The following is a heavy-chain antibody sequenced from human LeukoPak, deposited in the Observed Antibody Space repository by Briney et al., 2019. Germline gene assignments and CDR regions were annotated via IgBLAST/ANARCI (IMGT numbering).Heavy chain of an antibody. CDR3: ARGRGRVAGTVKINDAFDI. CDR1: GYTFTGYY. D-gene: IGHD6-19*01. V-gene: IGHV1-2*02. CDR2: INPNSGGT. J-gene: IGHJ3*02. Sequence: ASVKVSCKASGYTFTGYYMHWVRQAPGQGLEWMGWINPNSGGTNYAQKFQGRVTMTRDTSISTAYMELSRLRSDDTAVYYCARGRGRVAGTVKINDAFDIWGQETMVTVSS.